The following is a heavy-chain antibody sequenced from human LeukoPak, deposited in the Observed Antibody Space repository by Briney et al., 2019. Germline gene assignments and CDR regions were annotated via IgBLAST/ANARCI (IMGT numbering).Heavy chain of an antibody. Sequence: GESLKISCKGSGYSFTSYWIGWVRQMPGKGLEWMGIIYPGDSDTRYSPSFQGQVTISADKSISTAYLQWSSLKASDTAMYYCARQVWDQTFAFDIWGQGTMVTVSS. CDR3: ARQVWDQTFAFDI. CDR2: IYPGDSDT. J-gene: IGHJ3*02. CDR1: GYSFTSYW. D-gene: IGHD1-26*01. V-gene: IGHV5-51*01.